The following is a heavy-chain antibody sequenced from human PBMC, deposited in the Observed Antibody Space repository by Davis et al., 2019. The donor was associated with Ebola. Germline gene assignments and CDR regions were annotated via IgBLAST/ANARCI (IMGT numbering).Heavy chain of an antibody. CDR3: ARRQGSTSVVDY. J-gene: IGHJ4*02. CDR1: GGSISSYY. CDR2: IHYSGST. D-gene: IGHD2-2*01. V-gene: IGHV4-59*08. Sequence: SETLSLTCTVSGGSISSYYWNWIRQPPGKGLEWIGHIHYSGSTSYNPSLKSRVTISVDASKDQISLKLTSVNAADTAVYYCARRQGSTSVVDYWGQGTLVTVSS.